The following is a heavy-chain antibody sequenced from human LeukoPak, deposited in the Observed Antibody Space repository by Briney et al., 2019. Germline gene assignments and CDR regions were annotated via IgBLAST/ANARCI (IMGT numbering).Heavy chain of an antibody. CDR2: INPDGTVT. Sequence: GGSLRLSCAASGFTFSKYWMLWVRQAPGKGLESVSRINPDGTVTTYADSVKGRFTVSRDNADNTMFLQMNSVRDEDTAVYYCATKQWLAPPPDSWGQGTPVTVSS. D-gene: IGHD6-19*01. CDR3: ATKQWLAPPPDS. V-gene: IGHV3-74*01. J-gene: IGHJ4*02. CDR1: GFTFSKYW.